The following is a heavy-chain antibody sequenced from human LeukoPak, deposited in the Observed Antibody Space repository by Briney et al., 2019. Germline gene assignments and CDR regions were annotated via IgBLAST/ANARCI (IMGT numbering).Heavy chain of an antibody. D-gene: IGHD3-10*01. CDR2: IWYDGSNK. CDR1: GFTFSSYG. CDR3: ARDRWNVLLWFGENVFDY. J-gene: IGHJ4*02. Sequence: PGRSLRLSCAASGFTFSSYGIHWVRQAPGKGLEWVAIIWYDGSNKYYSDSVRGRFTISRDNSKKTLYLQLNSLRAEDTAVYYCARDRWNVLLWFGENVFDYWGQGTLVTVSS. V-gene: IGHV3-33*01.